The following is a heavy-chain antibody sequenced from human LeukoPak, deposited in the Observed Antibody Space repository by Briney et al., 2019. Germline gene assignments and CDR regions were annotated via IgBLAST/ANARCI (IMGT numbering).Heavy chain of an antibody. V-gene: IGHV1-2*02. CDR3: ARDRITMIVPSSAFDI. Sequence: ASVKVSCKASGYTFTGYYMHWVRQAPGQGLEWMGWINPNSGGTNYAQKFQGRVTMTRDTSISTAYMELRSLRSDDTAVYYCARDRITMIVPSSAFDIWGQGTMVTVSS. CDR1: GYTFTGYY. D-gene: IGHD3-22*01. J-gene: IGHJ3*02. CDR2: INPNSGGT.